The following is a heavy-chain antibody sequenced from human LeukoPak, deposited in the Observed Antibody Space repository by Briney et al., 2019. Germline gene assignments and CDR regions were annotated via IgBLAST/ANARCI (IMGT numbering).Heavy chain of an antibody. CDR2: INPNSGGT. V-gene: IGHV1-2*02. J-gene: IGHJ3*02. CDR1: GYAFTGYY. Sequence: GASVKVSCKASGYAFTGYYIHWVRQAPGQGLEWMGWINPNSGGTNYAQKFQGRVTMTRDTSTSTVYMELSSLRSEDTAVYYCARGRNYYDSSGYYYEGDAFDIWGQGTMVTVSS. CDR3: ARGRNYYDSSGYYYEGDAFDI. D-gene: IGHD3-22*01.